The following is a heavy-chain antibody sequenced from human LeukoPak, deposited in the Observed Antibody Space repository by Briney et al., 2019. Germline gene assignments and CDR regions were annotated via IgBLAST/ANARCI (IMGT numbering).Heavy chain of an antibody. D-gene: IGHD2-15*01. Sequence: GGSLRLSCAASGFTFSSYSMNWVRQAPGKGLEWVSSISSSSSYIFYADSVKGRFTISRDNAKNSLFVQMNGLRAEDTGVYYCARGYSYYYNGMDVWGQGTTVTVS. J-gene: IGHJ6*02. CDR3: ARGYSYYYNGMDV. CDR2: ISSSSSYI. V-gene: IGHV3-21*01. CDR1: GFTFSSYS.